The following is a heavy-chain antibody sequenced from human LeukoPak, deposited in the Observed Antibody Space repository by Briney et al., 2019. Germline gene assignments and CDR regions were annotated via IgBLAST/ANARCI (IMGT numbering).Heavy chain of an antibody. CDR3: ARDRLNGYSFAFDY. J-gene: IGHJ4*02. V-gene: IGHV4-59*01. CDR1: GGSISRYY. Sequence: SETLSLTCTVSGGSISRYYWSWIRQPPGTGLEWIGYIYYSGSTNYNPSLKSRVTISVDTSKNQFSLKLRSVTAADTAVYYCARDRLNGYSFAFDYWGQGTLVTVSS. CDR2: IYYSGST. D-gene: IGHD5-18*01.